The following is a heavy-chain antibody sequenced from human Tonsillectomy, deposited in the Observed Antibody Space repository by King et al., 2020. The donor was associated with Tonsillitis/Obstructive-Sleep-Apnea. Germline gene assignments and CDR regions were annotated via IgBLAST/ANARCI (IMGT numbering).Heavy chain of an antibody. D-gene: IGHD1-7*01. V-gene: IGHV3-30*04. J-gene: IGHJ4*02. CDR1: GFTFSSYA. Sequence: VQLVESGGGVVQPGRSLRLSCAASGFTFSSYAMHWVRQAPGKGLEWVAVISYDGSNKYYADSVKGRFTISRDNSKNTLYLQMNSLRAEDTAVYYCARRDLGWNSLLPDYWGQGTLVTVSS. CDR2: ISYDGSNK. CDR3: ARRDLGWNSLLPDY.